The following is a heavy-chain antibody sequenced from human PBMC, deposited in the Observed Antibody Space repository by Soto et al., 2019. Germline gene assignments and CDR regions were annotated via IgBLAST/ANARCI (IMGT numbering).Heavy chain of an antibody. J-gene: IGHJ6*02. V-gene: IGHV5-51*01. Sequence: GESLKISCKGSGYSFTSYWIGWVRQMPGKGLEWMGIIYPGDSDTRYSPSFQGQVTISADKSISTAYLQWSSLKASDTAMYYCARLLGGGRYGYYYYGMDVWGQGTTVTVYS. D-gene: IGHD1-26*01. CDR1: GYSFTSYW. CDR2: IYPGDSDT. CDR3: ARLLGGGRYGYYYYGMDV.